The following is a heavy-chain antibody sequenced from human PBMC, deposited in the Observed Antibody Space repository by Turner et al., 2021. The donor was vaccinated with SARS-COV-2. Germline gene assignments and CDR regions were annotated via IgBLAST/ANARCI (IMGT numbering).Heavy chain of an antibody. V-gene: IGHV3-48*03. CDR1: GFTFSSYE. CDR3: ARDHRPVVVPAAKRAGSYYYGMDV. Sequence: EVQLVESGGGLVQPGGSLRLSCSASGFTFSSYEMNWVRQAPGKGLEWVSSISSSSSYIYYADSVKGRFTISRDNAKNSLYLQMNSLRAEDTAVYYCARDHRPVVVPAAKRAGSYYYGMDVWGQGTTVTVSS. J-gene: IGHJ6*02. CDR2: ISSSSSYI. D-gene: IGHD2-2*01.